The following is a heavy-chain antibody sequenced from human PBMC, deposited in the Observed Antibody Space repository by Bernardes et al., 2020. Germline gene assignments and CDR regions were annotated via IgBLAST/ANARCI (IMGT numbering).Heavy chain of an antibody. D-gene: IGHD3-22*01. Sequence: GGSLRLSCAASGFTFSSYDMHWVRQATGKGLEWVSAIGTAGDTYYPGSVKGRFTISRENAKNSLYLQMNSLRAGDTAVYYCARGGYYDSSGYRFDYWGQGTLVTVSS. J-gene: IGHJ4*02. CDR2: IGTAGDT. CDR3: ARGGYYDSSGYRFDY. CDR1: GFTFSSYD. V-gene: IGHV3-13*01.